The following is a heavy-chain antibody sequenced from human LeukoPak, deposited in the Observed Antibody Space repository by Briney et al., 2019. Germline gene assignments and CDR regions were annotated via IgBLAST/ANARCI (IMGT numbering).Heavy chain of an antibody. CDR3: ARDHRDGYNAGDTFDI. J-gene: IGHJ3*02. D-gene: IGHD5-24*01. V-gene: IGHV3-48*03. CDR1: GFTFSSFE. Sequence: PGGSLRLSCAASGFTFSSFEMNWVRQAPGKGLEWISYISSSGTAIYYADSVKGRFTISRDNAKNSLYLQMNSLRAEDTAVDYCARDHRDGYNAGDTFDIWGQGTMVTVSS. CDR2: ISSSGTAI.